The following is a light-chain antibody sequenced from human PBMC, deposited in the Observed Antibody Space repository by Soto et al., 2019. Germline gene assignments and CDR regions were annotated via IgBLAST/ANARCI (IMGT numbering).Light chain of an antibody. Sequence: QSVLTHPPSASGSPGQSVAISCTGTSSDVGGYNYVSWYQQHPGKAPKLMIYEVNKRPSGVSNRFSGSKSGNTATLTISGLQAEDEADYYCSSYTSSTTKVFGTGTKVTVL. J-gene: IGLJ1*01. CDR1: SSDVGGYNY. CDR3: SSYTSSTTKV. V-gene: IGLV2-14*01. CDR2: EVN.